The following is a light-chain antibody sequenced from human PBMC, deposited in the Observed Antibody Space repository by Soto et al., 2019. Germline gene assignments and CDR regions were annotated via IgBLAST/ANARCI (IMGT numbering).Light chain of an antibody. CDR1: QSVSSSY. J-gene: IGKJ5*01. V-gene: IGKV3-20*01. CDR2: GAS. Sequence: EIVLTHSPGTLSLSPWERATLSCRASQSVSSSYLAWYQQKPGQAPRLLIYGASSRATGIPDRFSGSGSGTDFTLTISRLEPEDFAVYYCQQYGNSPITIGQGTRLEIK. CDR3: QQYGNSPIT.